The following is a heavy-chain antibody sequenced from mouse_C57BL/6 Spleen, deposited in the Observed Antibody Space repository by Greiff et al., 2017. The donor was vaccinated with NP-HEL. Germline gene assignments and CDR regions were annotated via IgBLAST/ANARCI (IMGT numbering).Heavy chain of an antibody. CDR1: GYAFSSYW. D-gene: IGHD1-1*01. Sequence: QVQLQQSGAELVKPGASVKISCKASGYAFSSYWMNWVKQRPGKGLEWIGQIYPGDGDTNYNGKFKGKATLTADKSSSTAYMQLSSLTSEDSAVYFCARWGYYGSSYGYFDVWGTGTTVTVSS. CDR3: ARWGYYGSSYGYFDV. CDR2: IYPGDGDT. V-gene: IGHV1-80*01. J-gene: IGHJ1*03.